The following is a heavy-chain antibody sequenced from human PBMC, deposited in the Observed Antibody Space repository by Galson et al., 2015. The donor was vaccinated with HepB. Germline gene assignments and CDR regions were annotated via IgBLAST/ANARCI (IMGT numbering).Heavy chain of an antibody. CDR1: GYTFTGYY. Sequence: SVKVSCKASGYTFTGYYMHWVRQAPGQGLEWMGWINPNSGGTNYAQKFQGRVTMTRYTSISTAYMELSRLRSDDTAVYYCARGPPTYSISYYYYYYMDVWGKGTTVTVSS. D-gene: IGHD6-6*01. CDR2: INPNSGGT. CDR3: ARGPPTYSISYYYYYYMDV. V-gene: IGHV1-2*02. J-gene: IGHJ6*03.